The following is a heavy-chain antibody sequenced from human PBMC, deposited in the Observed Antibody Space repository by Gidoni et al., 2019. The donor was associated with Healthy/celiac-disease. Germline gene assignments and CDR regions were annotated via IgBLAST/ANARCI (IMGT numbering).Heavy chain of an antibody. V-gene: IGHV1-46*01. D-gene: IGHD6-19*01. CDR1: GYTFTSYY. J-gene: IGHJ6*02. CDR2: INPSGGST. Sequence: QVQLVQSGAEVKKPGASVKVSCKASGYTFTSYYMHWVRQAPGQGLEWMGIINPSGGSTSYAQKFQGRVSMTRDTSTSTVYMGLSSLRSEDTAVYYCARDKAEDGMDVWGQGTTVTVSS. CDR3: ARDKAEDGMDV.